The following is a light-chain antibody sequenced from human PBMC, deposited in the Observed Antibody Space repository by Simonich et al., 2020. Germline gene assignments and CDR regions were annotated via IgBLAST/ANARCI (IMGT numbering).Light chain of an antibody. V-gene: IGLV2-23*01. CDR3: CSYAGSSNAV. J-gene: IGLJ7*01. CDR2: EGS. Sequence: QSALTQPASVSGSPGQSITISCTGTSSDVGSYNLVSWYQQHPGKAPKLMIYEGSNGPSGVSNPFSGSKSGNTASLTISGLQAEDEADYYCCSYAGSSNAVFGGGTQLTVL. CDR1: SSDVGSYNL.